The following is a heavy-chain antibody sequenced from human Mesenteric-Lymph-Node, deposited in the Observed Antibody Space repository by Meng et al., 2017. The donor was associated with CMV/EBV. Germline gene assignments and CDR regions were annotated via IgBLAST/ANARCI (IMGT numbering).Heavy chain of an antibody. Sequence: LSCTVSGGSISSYYWSWIRQPPGKGLEWIGYIYYSGSTNYNPSLKSRVTISVDTSKNQFSLKLSSVTAADTAVYYCARDSSLYSSSWYFDYWGQGTLVTVSS. D-gene: IGHD6-13*01. V-gene: IGHV4-59*01. J-gene: IGHJ4*02. CDR2: IYYSGST. CDR3: ARDSSLYSSSWYFDY. CDR1: GGSISSYY.